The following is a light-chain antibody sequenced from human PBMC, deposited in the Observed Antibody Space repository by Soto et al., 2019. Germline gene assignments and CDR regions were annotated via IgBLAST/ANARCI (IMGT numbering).Light chain of an antibody. CDR3: QQYDSLPFT. J-gene: IGKJ4*01. Sequence: DIQMTQSPSSLSASVGDSVTITCQASHYLGNSLSWSQQKPGKAPKLLISDASNLETGVPSRFSASASGTDFTFTISSLQPEDIATYYCQQYDSLPFTFGGGTKVDIK. V-gene: IGKV1-33*01. CDR2: DAS. CDR1: HYLGNS.